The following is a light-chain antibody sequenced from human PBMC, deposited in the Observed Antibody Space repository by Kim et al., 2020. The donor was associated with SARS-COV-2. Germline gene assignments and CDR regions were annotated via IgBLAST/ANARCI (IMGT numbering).Light chain of an antibody. CDR2: SNN. CDR3: AAWDDSLSGRV. J-gene: IGLJ2*01. CDR1: SSNIGSNY. Sequence: GQRVPISCSGSSSNIGSNYVYWYQQLPETAPKLLIYSNNQRPSGVPYRFSGSKSGTSASLAISGLRSEAEADYYCAAWDDSLSGRVFGGGTQLTVL. V-gene: IGLV1-47*01.